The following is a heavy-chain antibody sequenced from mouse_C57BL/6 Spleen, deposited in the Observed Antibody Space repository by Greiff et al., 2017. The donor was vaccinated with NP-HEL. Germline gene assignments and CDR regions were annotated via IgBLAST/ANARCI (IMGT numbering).Heavy chain of an antibody. D-gene: IGHD1-1*01. V-gene: IGHV3-6*01. J-gene: IGHJ3*01. CDR3: ATTPYYGSSGFAY. Sequence: EVQLQESGPGLVKPSQSLSLTCSVTGYSITSGYYWNWIRQFPGNKLEWMGYISYDGSNNYNPSLKNLISITRDTSKNQFFLKLNSVTTEDTATYYCATTPYYGSSGFAYWGQGTLVTVSA. CDR2: ISYDGSN. CDR1: GYSITSGYY.